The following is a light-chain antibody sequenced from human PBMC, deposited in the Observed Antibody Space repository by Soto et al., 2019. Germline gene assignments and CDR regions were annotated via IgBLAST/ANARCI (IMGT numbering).Light chain of an antibody. CDR1: TGDLGNHNY. Sequence: QSALTQPASVSGSPGQSITISCTGTTGDLGNHNYVSWYQQHPGAAPRLVIYEVNNRPSGVSPRFSGSKSGNTASLTISGLQPEDEADYYCSSYTDSSSLLFGGETQLTVL. V-gene: IGLV2-14*03. CDR2: EVN. CDR3: SSYTDSSSLL. J-gene: IGLJ2*01.